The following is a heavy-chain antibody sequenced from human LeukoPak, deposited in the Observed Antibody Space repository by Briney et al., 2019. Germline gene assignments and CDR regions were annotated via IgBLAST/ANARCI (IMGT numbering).Heavy chain of an antibody. Sequence: ASVTVSFKSSGYTFNKYGITWVRQAPGQGLEWMGWISAENGNTNYAKKVQGRVTMTTDTSTSTAYMELRSLRSDDTAVYYCARDLLGHCSDGVCCEVLDYWGQGTLVTVSS. CDR2: ISAENGNT. CDR3: ARDLLGHCSDGVCCEVLDY. D-gene: IGHD2-8*01. CDR1: GYTFNKYG. V-gene: IGHV1-18*01. J-gene: IGHJ4*02.